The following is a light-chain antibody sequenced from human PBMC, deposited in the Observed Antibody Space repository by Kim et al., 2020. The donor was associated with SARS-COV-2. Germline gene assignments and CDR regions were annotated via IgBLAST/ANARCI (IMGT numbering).Light chain of an antibody. J-gene: IGLJ1*01. CDR2: DVT. CDR3: SSYSSSSASYV. CDR1: SGDIGGYKY. V-gene: IGLV2-14*01. Sequence: QSALTQPASVSGSPGQSITISCTGTSGDIGGYKYVSWYQQHPGKAPKLMIYDVTKRPSGVANRFSGSKSGNTASLTISGLQAGDEADYYCSSYSSSSASYVFGTGTKV.